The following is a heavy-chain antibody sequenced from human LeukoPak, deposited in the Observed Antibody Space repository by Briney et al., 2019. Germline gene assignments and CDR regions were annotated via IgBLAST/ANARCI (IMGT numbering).Heavy chain of an antibody. J-gene: IGHJ4*02. CDR3: ASSDYYFRFDY. D-gene: IGHD3/OR15-3a*01. CDR2: ISTTGSSI. V-gene: IGHV3-48*03. Sequence: HPGGSLRLSCAASGFTFSSYEMNWVRQAPGKGLEWVSYISTTGSSIYYADSVKGRFTISRDNAKNSLYLQMNSLRAEDTAVYFCASSDYYFRFDYWGQGTLVTVSS. CDR1: GFTFSSYE.